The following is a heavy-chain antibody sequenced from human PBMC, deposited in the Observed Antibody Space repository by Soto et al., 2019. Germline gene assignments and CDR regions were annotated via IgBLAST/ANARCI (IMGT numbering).Heavy chain of an antibody. CDR3: ARMCHWSGGTCPFDF. V-gene: IGHV2-70*04. J-gene: IGHJ4*02. Sequence: GSGPTLVNPTQTLTLTCTFSGFSLSTSGMRVSWIRQPPGKALEWLARIDWDDDKFYNTSLKTRLTISKDSSKNQVVLTMTNMDPADTPTYYCARMCHWSGGTCPFDFWGQGALGTVSS. D-gene: IGHD2-15*01. CDR2: IDWDDDK. CDR1: GFSLSTSGMR.